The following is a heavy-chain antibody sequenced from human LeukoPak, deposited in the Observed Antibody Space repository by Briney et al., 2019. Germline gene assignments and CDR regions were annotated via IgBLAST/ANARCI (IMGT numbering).Heavy chain of an antibody. V-gene: IGHV3-72*01. Sequence: GGSLRLSRAASGFTFSDHYIDWVRQAPGKGLEWVGRSRNKANRYSTEYAASVKGRFTVSRDDSKSSLYLQMNSLNNEDTAVYYCARVATPRTDFDFWGQGTLVTVSS. J-gene: IGHJ4*02. D-gene: IGHD5-12*01. CDR1: GFTFSDHY. CDR3: ARVATPRTDFDF. CDR2: SRNKANRYST.